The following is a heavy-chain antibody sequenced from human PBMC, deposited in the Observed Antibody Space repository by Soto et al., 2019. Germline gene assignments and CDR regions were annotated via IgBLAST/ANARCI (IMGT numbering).Heavy chain of an antibody. Sequence: QLQLQESGPGLVKPSETLSLTCTVSGGSISSSSYYWGWIRQPPGKGLEWIGGIYYSGSTNYNPAPKSRVTISVDTSKEQCSLKLSCVNDAGTAVYYCARRGYSGYDRLDACEISGQGTMVVFSS. CDR2: IYYSGST. J-gene: IGHJ3*02. CDR1: GGSISSSSYY. V-gene: IGHV4-39*01. D-gene: IGHD5-12*01. CDR3: ARRGYSGYDRLDACEI.